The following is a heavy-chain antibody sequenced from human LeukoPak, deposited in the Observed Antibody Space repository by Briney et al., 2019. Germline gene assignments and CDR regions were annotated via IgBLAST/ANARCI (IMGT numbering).Heavy chain of an antibody. V-gene: IGHV4-59*11. CDR3: ARARGIAAAGTGLDY. D-gene: IGHD6-13*01. J-gene: IGHJ4*02. CDR1: GGSISSHY. CDR2: IYYSGST. Sequence: PSETLSLTCTVSGGSISSHYWSWIRQPPGKGLEWIGYIYYSGSTNYNPSLKSRVTISVDTSKNQFSLKLSSVTAADTAVCYCARARGIAAAGTGLDYWGQGTLVTVSS.